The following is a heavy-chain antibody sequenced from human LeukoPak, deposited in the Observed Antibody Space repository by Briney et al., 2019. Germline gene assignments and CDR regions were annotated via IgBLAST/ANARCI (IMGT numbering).Heavy chain of an antibody. D-gene: IGHD3-10*01. Sequence: GGSLRLSCAASGFTFSSYSLNWVRQAPGKGLEWISYISTSSSTIYYADSVRGRFTISRDNAKKSLYLQMNNLRAEDTAVYNCAREGGISMVRGDNYYMDVWGKGTTVTVSS. CDR2: ISTSSSTI. CDR3: AREGGISMVRGDNYYMDV. CDR1: GFTFSSYS. V-gene: IGHV3-48*01. J-gene: IGHJ6*03.